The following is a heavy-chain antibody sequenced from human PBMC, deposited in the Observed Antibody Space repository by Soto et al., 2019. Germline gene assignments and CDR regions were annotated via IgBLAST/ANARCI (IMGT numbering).Heavy chain of an antibody. CDR2: VWYDGSNG. CDR1: GFIFSNFG. Sequence: GGSLRLSCTASGFIFSNFGMHWVRQAPGKGLEWVAGVWYDGSNGVSAESVKGRFTISRDNSKNTLYLQMTSLRAEDTAVYYCARDQRTARAYAMDVWGQGTTVTVSS. CDR3: ARDQRTARAYAMDV. V-gene: IGHV3-33*01. J-gene: IGHJ6*02. D-gene: IGHD6-6*01.